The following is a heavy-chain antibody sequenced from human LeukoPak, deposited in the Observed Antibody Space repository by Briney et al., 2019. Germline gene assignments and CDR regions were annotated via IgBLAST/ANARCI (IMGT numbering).Heavy chain of an antibody. Sequence: GGSLRLSCAASGFTFSSYGMHWVRQAPGKGLEWVAFIRYDGSNKYYADSVKGRFTISRDNSKNTLYLQMNSLRAEDTAVYYCAKVVRKGAARPFDYWGQGTLVTVSS. CDR2: IRYDGSNK. V-gene: IGHV3-30*02. D-gene: IGHD6-6*01. J-gene: IGHJ4*02. CDR1: GFTFSSYG. CDR3: AKVVRKGAARPFDY.